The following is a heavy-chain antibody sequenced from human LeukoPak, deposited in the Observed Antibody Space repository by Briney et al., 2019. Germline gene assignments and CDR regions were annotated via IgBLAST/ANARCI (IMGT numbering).Heavy chain of an antibody. J-gene: IGHJ4*02. D-gene: IGHD3-10*01. CDR2: IYHTGST. CDR1: GGSISSYY. Sequence: SETLSLTCTVSGGSISSYYWSWIRQPPGKGLEWMGYIYHTGSTNYNPSLKSRVTISLDTSKNQLSLKLSSVTTADTAVYYCARGQAALWFGELWGQGTLVTVSS. CDR3: ARGQAALWFGEL. V-gene: IGHV4-59*01.